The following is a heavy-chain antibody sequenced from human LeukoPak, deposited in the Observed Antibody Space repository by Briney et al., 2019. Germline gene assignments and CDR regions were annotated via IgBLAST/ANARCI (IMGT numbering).Heavy chain of an antibody. CDR1: GYNFTSYW. CDR2: IYPGDSDT. V-gene: IGHV5-51*01. Sequence: GESLKISCKGSGYNFTSYWIGWVRQLPGKGLEWMGIIYPGDSDTRYSPSFQGQVTISADKSISTAYLQWSSLKASDTAMYYCARLSSYCSGGSCYMGWFDPWGQGTLVTVSS. D-gene: IGHD2-15*01. J-gene: IGHJ5*02. CDR3: ARLSSYCSGGSCYMGWFDP.